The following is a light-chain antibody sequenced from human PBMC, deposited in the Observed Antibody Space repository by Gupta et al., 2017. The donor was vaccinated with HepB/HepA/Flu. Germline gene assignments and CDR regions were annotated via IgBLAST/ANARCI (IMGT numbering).Light chain of an antibody. Sequence: QSALTQPPSASGSPGQSVTISCTGTSSDVGGYNYVSWYQQHPGKAPKLMIYEVSKRSSGVPDRFSGPKSGNTASLTVSGLQAEDEADYYCSSYAGSNNLVFGGGTKLTVL. CDR3: SSYAGSNNLV. CDR1: SSDVGGYNY. CDR2: EVS. V-gene: IGLV2-8*01. J-gene: IGLJ2*01.